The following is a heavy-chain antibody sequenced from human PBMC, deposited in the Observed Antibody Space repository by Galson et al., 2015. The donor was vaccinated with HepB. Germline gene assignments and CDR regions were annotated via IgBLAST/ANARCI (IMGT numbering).Heavy chain of an antibody. V-gene: IGHV3-48*04. J-gene: IGHJ3*02. CDR1: GFTFSSYS. CDR3: ARGKIQLWVPMDAFDI. Sequence: SLRLSCAASGFTFSSYSMNWVRQAPGKGLEWVSYISSSSSTIYYADSVKGRFTISRDNAKNPLYLQMNSLRAEDTAVYYCARGKIQLWVPMDAFDIWGQGTMVTVSS. D-gene: IGHD5-18*01. CDR2: ISSSSSTI.